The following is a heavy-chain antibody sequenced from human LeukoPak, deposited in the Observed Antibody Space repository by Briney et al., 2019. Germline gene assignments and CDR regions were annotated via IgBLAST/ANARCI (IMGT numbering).Heavy chain of an antibody. CDR3: ARGPPTDYYDSSGFYYVFDY. V-gene: IGHV4-4*02. CDR1: GASISSVNW. D-gene: IGHD3-22*01. CDR2: IYHRGST. Sequence: SETLSLTCAVSGASISSVNWWSWVRQPPGKGLEWIGEIYHRGSTNYNPSLKSRVTISVDTSKNQFSLKLSSVTAADTAVYFCARGPPTDYYDSSGFYYVFDYWGQGTLVTVSS. J-gene: IGHJ4*02.